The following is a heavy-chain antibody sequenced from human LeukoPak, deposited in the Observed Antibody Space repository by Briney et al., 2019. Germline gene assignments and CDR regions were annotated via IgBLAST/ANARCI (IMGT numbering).Heavy chain of an antibody. V-gene: IGHV3-30*02. D-gene: IGHD4/OR15-4a*01. CDR2: IRYDGSRK. Sequence: GGSLRLSCAASGFIFGSYGMHWVRQAPDKGLEWVAFIRYDGSRKYYADSVKGRFTISRDNSKNTLYLQMNSLRAEDTAMYYCAKVSLNMVNDAFDIWGQGTMVSVSS. CDR1: GFIFGSYG. J-gene: IGHJ3*02. CDR3: AKVSLNMVNDAFDI.